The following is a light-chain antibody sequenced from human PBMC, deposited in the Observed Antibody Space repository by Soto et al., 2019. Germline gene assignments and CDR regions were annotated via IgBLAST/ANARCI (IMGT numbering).Light chain of an antibody. V-gene: IGLV2-14*01. CDR2: EVS. CDR1: SSDVGGYNY. CDR3: SSDKSSSTYV. J-gene: IGLJ1*01. Sequence: QSVLTQPASVSGSPGQSITISCTGTSSDVGGYNYVSWYQKHPGKAPKLMIYEVSNRPSGVSNRFSGSKSGNTASLTISGLQAEDEADYYCSSDKSSSTYVFGTGTKVTVL.